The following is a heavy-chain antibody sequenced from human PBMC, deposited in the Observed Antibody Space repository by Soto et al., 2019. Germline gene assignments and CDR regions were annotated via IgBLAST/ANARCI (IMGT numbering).Heavy chain of an antibody. CDR1: GGSISSGGYY. J-gene: IGHJ4*02. CDR2: IYYSGST. CDR3: AGGPTTVVTPASHDDY. Sequence: SETLSLTCTVSGGSISSGGYYWSWIRQHPGKGLEWIGYIYYSGSTYYNPSLKSRVTISVDTSKNQFSLKLSSVTAADTAVYYCAGGPTTVVTPASHDDYWGQGTLVTVSS. V-gene: IGHV4-31*03. D-gene: IGHD4-17*01.